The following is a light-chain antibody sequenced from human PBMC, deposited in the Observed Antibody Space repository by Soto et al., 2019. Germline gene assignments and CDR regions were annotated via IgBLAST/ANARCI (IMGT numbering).Light chain of an antibody. V-gene: IGLV2-8*01. J-gene: IGLJ1*01. CDR2: EVT. CDR1: SSDVGGYNY. CDR3: SSNADSNSYV. Sequence: QSVLAQPPSASGSPGQSVTISCTGTSSDVGGYNYVHWYQQHPGKAPKLMIYEVTKRPSGVPDRFSGSKSGNTASLTVSGLQAEDEADYYCSSNADSNSYVFGTGTKVTVL.